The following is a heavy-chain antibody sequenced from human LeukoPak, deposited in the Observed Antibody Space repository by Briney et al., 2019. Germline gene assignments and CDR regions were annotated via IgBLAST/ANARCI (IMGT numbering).Heavy chain of an antibody. Sequence: SETLSLTCTVPGGSISSSSYYWGWIRQPPGKGLEWIGSIYYSGSTYYNPSLKSRVTISVDTSKNQFSLELSSVTAADTAVYYCARPLWSGYFYFDYWGQGTLVTVSS. CDR3: ARPLWSGYFYFDY. V-gene: IGHV4-39*01. J-gene: IGHJ4*02. D-gene: IGHD3-3*01. CDR2: IYYSGST. CDR1: GGSISSSSYY.